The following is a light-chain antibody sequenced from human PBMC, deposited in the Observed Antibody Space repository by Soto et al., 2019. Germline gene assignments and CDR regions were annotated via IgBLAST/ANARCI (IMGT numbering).Light chain of an antibody. CDR3: QQYNNWPLT. CDR2: GAS. J-gene: IGKJ4*01. CDR1: QSVSSN. V-gene: IGKV3-15*01. Sequence: EIVMTQSPATLSVSPGARAPLSCRASQSVSSNLAWYQQQPGQAPRLLIYGASTRATGFPARFSGSGSGTEFTLTISSLQSEDFAVYYCQQYNNWPLTFGGGTKVDI.